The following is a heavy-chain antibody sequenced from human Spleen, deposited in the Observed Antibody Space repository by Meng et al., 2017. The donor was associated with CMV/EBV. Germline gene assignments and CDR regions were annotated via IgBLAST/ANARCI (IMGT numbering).Heavy chain of an antibody. V-gene: IGHV3-21*01. J-gene: IGHJ6*02. D-gene: IGHD2-2*02. CDR2: ISSSGTYI. CDR1: GFTFSSYA. Sequence: GESLKISCAASGFTFSSYAMHWVRQAPGKGLEWVSSISSSGTYIYYADSVKGRFTISRDNAQNSLYLQMNSLRAEDTAVYYCARDSMDSAVVVPAAIVAYYGMDVWGQGTTVTVSS. CDR3: ARDSMDSAVVVPAAIVAYYGMDV.